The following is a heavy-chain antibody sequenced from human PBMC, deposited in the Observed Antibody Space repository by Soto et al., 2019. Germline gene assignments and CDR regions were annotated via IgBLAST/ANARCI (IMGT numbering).Heavy chain of an antibody. CDR2: ISGSGGTA. Sequence: EVQLLESGGGSVQPGGSLRLSCAASGFTFSSYAMHWVRRPHGKGLEWVSSISGSGGTAYYADYVKGRFSISRDSLVNTLYLQMNSLRAEDTAVYYCAKGRGQNWNLDYWGKGTLVTVSP. J-gene: IGHJ4*02. CDR1: GFTFSSYA. CDR3: AKGRGQNWNLDY. V-gene: IGHV3-23*01. D-gene: IGHD1-1*01.